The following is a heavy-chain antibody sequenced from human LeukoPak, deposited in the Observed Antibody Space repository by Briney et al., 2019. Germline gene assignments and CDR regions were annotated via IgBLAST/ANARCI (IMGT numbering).Heavy chain of an antibody. CDR3: ASIGVGGYCSGGSCLQLYYFDY. Sequence: MSSETLSLTCGVYGGSFSGYYWSWIRQPPVKGLEWSGEINHRGSTNFNPSLKCRVTIPVDTSKNEFSLKLSSVTAADTAVYYCASIGVGGYCSGGSCLQLYYFDYWGQRTLVTASS. CDR1: GGSFSGYY. D-gene: IGHD2-15*01. CDR2: INHRGST. V-gene: IGHV4-34*01. J-gene: IGHJ4*02.